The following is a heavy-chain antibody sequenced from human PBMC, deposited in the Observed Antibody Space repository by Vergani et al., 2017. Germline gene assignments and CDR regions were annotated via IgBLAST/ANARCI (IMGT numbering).Heavy chain of an antibody. J-gene: IGHJ5*02. CDR1: GYIFKNYY. CDR2: LNPTTGHT. Sequence: QGQLAQSGAEVKKPGSSVKVSCTASGYIFKNYYIHWLRQAPGQAFEWMGILNPTTGHTTSAQKFMGRVDMTRDPSTDTSTRTVQMTLSSLRSEDTAVYYCARSIGYCAGATCRAYYFDHWGQGTRVTVSS. CDR3: ARSIGYCAGATCRAYYFDH. V-gene: IGHV1-46*02. D-gene: IGHD2-21*01.